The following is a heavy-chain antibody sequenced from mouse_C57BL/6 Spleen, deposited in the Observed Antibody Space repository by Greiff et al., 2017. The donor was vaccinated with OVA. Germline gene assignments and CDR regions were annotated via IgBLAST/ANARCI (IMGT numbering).Heavy chain of an antibody. D-gene: IGHD4-1*02. CDR3: ANWAYYFDY. CDR1: GYTFTDYN. J-gene: IGHJ2*01. CDR2: INPNNGGT. Sequence: VQLKQSGPELVKPGASVKMSCKASGYTFTDYNMHWVKQSHGKSLEWIGYINPNNGGTSYNQKFKGKATLTVNKSSSTAYMELRSLTSEDSAVYYCANWAYYFDYWGQGTTLTVSS. V-gene: IGHV1-22*01.